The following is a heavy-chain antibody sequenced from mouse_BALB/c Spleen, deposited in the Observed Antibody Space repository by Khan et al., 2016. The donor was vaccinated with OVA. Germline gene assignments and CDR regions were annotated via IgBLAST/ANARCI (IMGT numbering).Heavy chain of an antibody. D-gene: IGHD2-1*01. V-gene: IGHV1S132*01. CDR3: ARGYFGNYEFAY. J-gene: IGHJ3*01. CDR1: GYTFTSYW. CDR2: IFPGTGTT. Sequence: QVQLQQSGTELVKPGASVKLSCKTSGYTFTSYWIQWVKQRPGQGLEWIGQIFPGTGTTYYNENFKGKATLTIDTSSTTAYMQLRSLTSADSAVYFCARGYFGNYEFAYWGQGTLVTVSA.